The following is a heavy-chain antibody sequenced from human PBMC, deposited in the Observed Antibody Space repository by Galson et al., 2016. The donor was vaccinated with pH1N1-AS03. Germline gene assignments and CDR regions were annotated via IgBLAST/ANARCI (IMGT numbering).Heavy chain of an antibody. CDR2: IHHGGTT. V-gene: IGHV4-38-2*01. CDR3: ASLVVDYDILTGYYHYFDN. J-gene: IGHJ4*02. D-gene: IGHD3-9*01. CDR1: GSSIISDNY. Sequence: SETLSLTCGVSGSSIISDNYWGWIRQPPERGLEWIGSIHHGGTTYYNPSLKSRVTVSVDTSKNQFSLKLTSVTAADTAVYYCASLVVDYDILTGYYHYFDNWGQGTLVSVSS.